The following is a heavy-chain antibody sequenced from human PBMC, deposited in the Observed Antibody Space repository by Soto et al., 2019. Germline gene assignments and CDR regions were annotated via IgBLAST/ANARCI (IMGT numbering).Heavy chain of an antibody. CDR2: IIPIFGTA. CDR1: GGTFSSYA. D-gene: IGHD2-15*01. Sequence: SVKVSCKASGGTFSSYAISCVRQAPGQGLEWMGGIIPIFGTANYAQKFQGRVTITADESTSTAYMELSSLRSEDTAVYYCARGGGLYCSGWYRAAGYWGQGTLVTVSS. CDR3: ARGGGLYCSGWYRAAGY. J-gene: IGHJ4*02. V-gene: IGHV1-69*13.